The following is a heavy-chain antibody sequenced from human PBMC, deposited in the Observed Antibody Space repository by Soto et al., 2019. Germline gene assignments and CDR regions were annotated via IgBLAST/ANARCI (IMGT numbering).Heavy chain of an antibody. D-gene: IGHD2-2*01. CDR2: IIPIFGTA. CDR3: ARHVPAAGHHYGMAV. CDR1: GGTFSSYA. Sequence: QVQLVQSGAEVKKPGSSVKVSCKASGGTFSSYAISWVRQAPGQGLEWMGGIIPIFGTANYAQKFPGRVTITAVESTRTALRELSSPRSAATALYFCARHVPAAGHHYGMAVWCPATPVTVSS. V-gene: IGHV1-69*12. J-gene: IGHJ6*02.